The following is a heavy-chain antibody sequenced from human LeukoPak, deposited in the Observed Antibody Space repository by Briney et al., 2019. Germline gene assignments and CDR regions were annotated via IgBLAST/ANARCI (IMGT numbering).Heavy chain of an antibody. V-gene: IGHV3-48*03. D-gene: IGHD6-13*01. CDR2: ISSSGSTI. J-gene: IGHJ4*02. CDR3: ARDDSSSWSNYFDY. CDR1: GFTFSSYE. Sequence: PGGSLRHSCAASGFTFSSYEMNWVRQAPGKGLEWVSYISSSGSTIYYADSVKGRFTISRDNAKNSLYLQMNSLRAEDTAVYYCARDDSSSWSNYFDYWGQGTLVTVSS.